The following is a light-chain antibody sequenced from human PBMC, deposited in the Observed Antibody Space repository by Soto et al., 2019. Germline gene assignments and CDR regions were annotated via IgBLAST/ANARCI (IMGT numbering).Light chain of an antibody. Sequence: QSVLTQPPSVSAAPGQKVTISCSGSSSNVGNNYVSWYQQLPGTAPKLLIYDTNKRPSGIPDRFSGSKSATSATLDITALQTGDEADYYCGAWDSSLMGVVFGGGTKLTV. CDR3: GAWDSSLMGVV. CDR1: SSNVGNNY. V-gene: IGLV1-51*01. J-gene: IGLJ2*01. CDR2: DTN.